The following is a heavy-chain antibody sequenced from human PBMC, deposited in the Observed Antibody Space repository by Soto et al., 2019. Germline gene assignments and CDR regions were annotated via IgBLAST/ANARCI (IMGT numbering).Heavy chain of an antibody. Sequence: PSETLSLTCTVSGGSISSYYWSWIRQPPGKGLEWIGYIYYSGSTNYNPSLKSRVTISVDTSKNQFSLKLSSVTAADTAVYYCARSGTKKRTGYSSGWFNFVYWGQGTLVTVSS. CDR3: ARSGTKKRTGYSSGWFNFVY. J-gene: IGHJ4*02. CDR2: IYYSGST. CDR1: GGSISSYY. V-gene: IGHV4-59*01. D-gene: IGHD6-19*01.